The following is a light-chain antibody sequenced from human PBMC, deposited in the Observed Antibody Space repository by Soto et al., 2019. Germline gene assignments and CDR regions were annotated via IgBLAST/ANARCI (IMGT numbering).Light chain of an antibody. J-gene: IGKJ1*01. CDR1: QSISSW. CDR2: DAS. CDR3: QLRRT. Sequence: DIQMTQSPSTLSASVGDRVTITCRASQSISSWLAWYQQKPGKAPKLLIYDASSLESGVPSRFSGSGSGTEFTLTVSSLQPDDFATYDCQLRRTFGQGTKVEIK. V-gene: IGKV1-5*01.